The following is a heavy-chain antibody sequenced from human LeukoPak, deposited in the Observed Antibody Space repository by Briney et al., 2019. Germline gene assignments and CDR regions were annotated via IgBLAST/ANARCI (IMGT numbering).Heavy chain of an antibody. V-gene: IGHV3-23*01. J-gene: IGHJ5*02. CDR3: ARDLRGSSGSSS. CDR1: GFTFSSSA. CDR2: ITGSGGIT. D-gene: IGHD1-26*01. Sequence: PGGSLRLSCAASGFTFSSSAMSWVRQAPGKGLEWVSVITGSGGITYSADSVKGRFTISRDNSKNTLYLQMNSLRAEDTAVYYCARDLRGSSGSSSWGQGTLVTVSS.